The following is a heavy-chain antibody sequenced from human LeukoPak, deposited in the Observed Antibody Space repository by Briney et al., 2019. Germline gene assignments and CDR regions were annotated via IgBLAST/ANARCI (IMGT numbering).Heavy chain of an antibody. D-gene: IGHD6-13*01. Sequence: GGSLRLSCAASGFTFSSYSMNWVRQAPGKGLEWVSSISSSSSYIYYADSVKGRFTISRDNSKNTLYLQMNSLRAEDTAVYYCAKDLGSSSNYWGQGTLVTVSS. CDR2: ISSSSSYI. J-gene: IGHJ4*02. CDR3: AKDLGSSSNY. V-gene: IGHV3-21*01. CDR1: GFTFSSYS.